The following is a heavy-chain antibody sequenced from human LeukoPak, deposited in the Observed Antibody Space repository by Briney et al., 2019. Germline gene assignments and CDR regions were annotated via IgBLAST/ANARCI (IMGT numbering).Heavy chain of an antibody. CDR2: INPNSGGT. J-gene: IGHJ4*02. CDR3: ARGGLNYGDYGNCFDY. V-gene: IGHV1-2*02. CDR1: GYTFTGYY. Sequence: RASVKVSCKASGYTFTGYYMHWVRQAPGQGLEWMGWINPNSGGTNYAQKFQGRVTMTRDTSISTAYMELSRLRSDDTAVYYCARGGLNYGDYGNCFDYWGQGTLVTVSS. D-gene: IGHD4-17*01.